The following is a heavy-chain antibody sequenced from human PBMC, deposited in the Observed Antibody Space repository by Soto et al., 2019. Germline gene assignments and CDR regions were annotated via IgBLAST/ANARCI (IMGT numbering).Heavy chain of an antibody. Sequence: QVQLQQWGAGLLKPSETLSLTCAVYGGSFSGYYWSWIRQPPGKGLEWIGEINHSGSTNYNPSLKSRVTISVDTSKNQFSLKLSSVTAADTAVYYCARGRRITMVRGVIDLFDYWGQGTLVTVSS. D-gene: IGHD3-10*01. J-gene: IGHJ4*02. CDR3: ARGRRITMVRGVIDLFDY. CDR2: INHSGST. V-gene: IGHV4-34*01. CDR1: GGSFSGYY.